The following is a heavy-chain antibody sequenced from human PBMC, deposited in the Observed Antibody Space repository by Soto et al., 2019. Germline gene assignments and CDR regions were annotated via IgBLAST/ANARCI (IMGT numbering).Heavy chain of an antibody. V-gene: IGHV3-30*03. CDR3: ARMDSRYCSSTSCYDYFDY. Sequence: GSLRLSCAASGFTFSSYGMHWVRQAPGKGLEWVAVISYDGSNKYYADSVKGRFTISRDNAKNSLYLQMNSLRAEDTAVYYCARMDSRYCSSTSCYDYFDYWGQGTLVTVSS. J-gene: IGHJ4*02. CDR2: ISYDGSNK. CDR1: GFTFSSYG. D-gene: IGHD2-2*01.